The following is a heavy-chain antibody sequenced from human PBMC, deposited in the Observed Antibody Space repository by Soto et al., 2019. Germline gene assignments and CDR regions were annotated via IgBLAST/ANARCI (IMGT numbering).Heavy chain of an antibody. CDR3: ARGEEEGADYFDY. CDR1: GFTFSGYA. V-gene: IGHV3-30-3*01. J-gene: IGHJ4*02. CDR2: ISYDGSNK. Sequence: QVQLVESGGGVVQPGRSLRLSCAASGFTFSGYAMHWVRQAPGKGLEWVALISYDGSNKYYADSVKGRFTISRDTSKNTLYLKMNSLIAEDRAVYYCARGEEEGADYFDYWGQGTLVTVSS.